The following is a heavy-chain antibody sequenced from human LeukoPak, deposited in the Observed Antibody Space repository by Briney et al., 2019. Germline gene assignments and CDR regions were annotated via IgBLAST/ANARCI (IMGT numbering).Heavy chain of an antibody. CDR2: IYSGGST. Sequence: GGSLRLSCAASGFTVSSNFMSWVRQAPGKGLEWVSVIYSGGSTYYADSVTGRFTISRDNSKNTLYLQMNSLRAEDTAVYYCARDLTSGDGYNFDYWGQGTLVTVSS. V-gene: IGHV3-53*01. CDR1: GFTVSSNF. D-gene: IGHD5-24*01. CDR3: ARDLTSGDGYNFDY. J-gene: IGHJ4*02.